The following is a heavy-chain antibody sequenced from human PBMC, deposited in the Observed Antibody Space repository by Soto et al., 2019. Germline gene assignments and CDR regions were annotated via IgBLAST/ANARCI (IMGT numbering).Heavy chain of an antibody. CDR2: IKSQASGGTI. Sequence: VGSLRLSCAASGITFIYAWMDWVRQAPGKRLEWVGRIKSQASGGTIDYAAPVKGRFTISRDDSKNTVYLQMDSLKTEDTAVYYCTQLLSLAHPYSYLWGQGTQVTVPS. D-gene: IGHD3-10*01. J-gene: IGHJ4*02. V-gene: IGHV3-15*07. CDR1: GITFIYAW. CDR3: TQLLSLAHPYSYL.